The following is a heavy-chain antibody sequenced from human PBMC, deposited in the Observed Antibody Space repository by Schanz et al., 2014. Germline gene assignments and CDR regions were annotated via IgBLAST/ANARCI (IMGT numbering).Heavy chain of an antibody. CDR2: INPSSGTT. D-gene: IGHD6-19*01. V-gene: IGHV1-46*01. CDR1: GYTFTTYY. CDR3: ARGLGDERWLDLNEAFDI. Sequence: QVQLVQSGAEVKKPGVSVKVSCKASGYTFTTYYIHWVRQAPGQGLEWMGKINPSSGTTRIAQKFQGRVTMTRDTSTSTAYMELSSLRSEDTAVYYCARGLGDERWLDLNEAFDIWGQGTIXTVSS. J-gene: IGHJ3*02.